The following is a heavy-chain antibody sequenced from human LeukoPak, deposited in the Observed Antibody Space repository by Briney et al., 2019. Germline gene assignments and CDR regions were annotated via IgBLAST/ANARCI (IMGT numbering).Heavy chain of an antibody. Sequence: GSSVKVSCKASGGTFSSYAISWVRQAPGQGLEWMGGIIPIFGTANYAQKFQGRVTNTADESTSTAYMELSSLRSEDTAVYYCASSYSSGWYGIIYYYGMDVWGQGTTVTVSS. CDR2: IIPIFGTA. D-gene: IGHD6-19*01. J-gene: IGHJ6*02. CDR1: GGTFSSYA. V-gene: IGHV1-69*01. CDR3: ASSYSSGWYGIIYYYGMDV.